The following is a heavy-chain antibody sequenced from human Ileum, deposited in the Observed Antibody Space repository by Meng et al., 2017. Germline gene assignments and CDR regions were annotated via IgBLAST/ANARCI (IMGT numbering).Heavy chain of an antibody. CDR1: GFTFSSYA. D-gene: IGHD3-9*01. V-gene: IGHV3-23*01. Sequence: GGSLRLSCAASGFTFSSYAMTWVRRAPGRGLEWVSAINARGDNTYYGDSVKGRFTISRDNSKNTPYLQMNSLRAEDTAIYYCAKAMVYDILKDFDYWGQGNLVTVSS. J-gene: IGHJ4*02. CDR3: AKAMVYDILKDFDY. CDR2: INARGDNT.